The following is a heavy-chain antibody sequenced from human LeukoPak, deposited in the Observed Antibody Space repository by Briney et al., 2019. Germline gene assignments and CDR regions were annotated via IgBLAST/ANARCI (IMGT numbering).Heavy chain of an antibody. CDR3: ARGLLEMSTITLGY. D-gene: IGHD5-24*01. Sequence: GGSLRLSCXASGFTFSSXXXXXXXQAXGKXLVXXXRXKSDXSSTTYAXSVRXRFXISXXXAKNTLYLQMNSLRAEDTAVFYCARGLLEMSTITLGYWGQGTLVTVSS. J-gene: IGHJ4*02. V-gene: IGHV3-74*01. CDR2: XKSDXSST. CDR1: GFTFSSXX.